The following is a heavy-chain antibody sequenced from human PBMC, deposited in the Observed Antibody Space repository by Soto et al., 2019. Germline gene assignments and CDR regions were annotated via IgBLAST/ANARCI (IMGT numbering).Heavy chain of an antibody. D-gene: IGHD3-22*01. J-gene: IGHJ4*02. V-gene: IGHV4-61*01. Sequence: SETLSLTCTVSGDSVSSGRYYWSWIRQPPGKGLEWIGRINFGGSTNYNPSLKSRVTIAVDTSNNQFSLKLSSVTAADTAVYYCAIYFDSRGLLPGGFDYWGQGALVTVSS. CDR1: GDSVSSGRYY. CDR3: AIYFDSRGLLPGGFDY. CDR2: INFGGST.